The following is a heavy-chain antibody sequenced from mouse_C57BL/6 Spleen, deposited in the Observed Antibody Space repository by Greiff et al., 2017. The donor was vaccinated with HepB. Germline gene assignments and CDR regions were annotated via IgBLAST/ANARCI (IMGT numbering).Heavy chain of an antibody. CDR3: ARNHYSNWFAY. CDR1: GFSLTSYG. J-gene: IGHJ3*01. D-gene: IGHD2-5*01. Sequence: QVQLQQSGPGLVQPSQSLSITCTVSGFSLTSYGVHWVRQSPGKGLEWLGVIWSGGSTDYNAAFISRLSISKDNSKSQVFFKMNSLQADDTAIYYCARNHYSNWFAYWGQGTLVTVSA. CDR2: IWSGGST. V-gene: IGHV2-2*01.